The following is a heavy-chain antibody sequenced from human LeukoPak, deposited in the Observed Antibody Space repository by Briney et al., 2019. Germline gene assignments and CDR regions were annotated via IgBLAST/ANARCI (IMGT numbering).Heavy chain of an antibody. V-gene: IGHV3-21*01. Sequence: GGSLRLSCAASGFTFSSYSMNWVRQASGKGLEWVSSISSSSSYIYYADSVKGRFTISRDNAKNSLYLQMNSLRAEDTAVYYCARETRYYYYMDVWGKGTTVTVSS. CDR2: ISSSSSYI. CDR3: ARETRYYYYMDV. J-gene: IGHJ6*03. CDR1: GFTFSSYS.